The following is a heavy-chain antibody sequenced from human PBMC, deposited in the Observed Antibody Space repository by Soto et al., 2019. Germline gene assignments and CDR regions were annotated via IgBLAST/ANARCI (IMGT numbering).Heavy chain of an antibody. D-gene: IGHD1-1*01. V-gene: IGHV1-46*03. CDR1: AYTLTSYY. Sequence: QVQLVQSGAEVTKPGASVRVSCNASAYTLTSYYVHWVRQAPGQGPEWMGMINPRRGGTDYAQKHPSRVSMNRSTSTTRIYMELRSLRSEDTAIYYCSRSRTTTDGTHSFYLWGQGTLVIVSS. CDR3: SRSRTTTDGTHSFYL. CDR2: INPRRGGT. J-gene: IGHJ3*01.